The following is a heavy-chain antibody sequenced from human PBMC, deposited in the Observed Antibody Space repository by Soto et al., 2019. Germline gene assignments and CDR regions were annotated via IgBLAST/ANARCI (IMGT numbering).Heavy chain of an antibody. D-gene: IGHD2-15*01. CDR3: SGYCSGGSCYTSIDY. CDR1: GGSFSGYY. Sequence: SETLSLTCAVYGGSFSGYYWSWIRQPPGKGLEWNGEINHSGSTNYNPSLKSRVTISVDTSKNQFSLKLGSVTAADTAVYYCSGYCSGGSCYTSIDYWGQGTLVTVSS. J-gene: IGHJ4*02. CDR2: INHSGST. V-gene: IGHV4-34*01.